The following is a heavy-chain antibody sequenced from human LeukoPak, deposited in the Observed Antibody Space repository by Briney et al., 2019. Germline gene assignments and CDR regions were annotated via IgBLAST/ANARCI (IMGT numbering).Heavy chain of an antibody. J-gene: IGHJ5*02. CDR1: GFTFSSYW. V-gene: IGHV3-74*01. CDR3: ATAGGLPTAMGFDP. CDR2: INTDGSVM. Sequence: GGSLRLSCAASGFTFSSYWMHWVRQAPGKGLLWVSCINTDGSVMRYADSVRGRFTISRDNAKSTLYLQMNSLRVEDTAVYYCATAGGLPTAMGFDPWGQGTLVTYSS. D-gene: IGHD2-2*01.